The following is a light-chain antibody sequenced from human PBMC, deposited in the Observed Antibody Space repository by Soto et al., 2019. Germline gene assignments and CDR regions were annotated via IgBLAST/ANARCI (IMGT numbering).Light chain of an antibody. J-gene: IGLJ1*01. CDR1: TSNIGAGYD. V-gene: IGLV1-40*01. Sequence: QFVLTNPPSGSGAPGRRLPITCTGSTSNIGAGYDVHWYQQLPGTAPKLLIYGNSNRPSGVPDRFSGSKSGTSASLAITGLQAEDEADYYCQSYDSSLSGHYVFGTGTKVTVL. CDR3: QSYDSSLSGHYV. CDR2: GNS.